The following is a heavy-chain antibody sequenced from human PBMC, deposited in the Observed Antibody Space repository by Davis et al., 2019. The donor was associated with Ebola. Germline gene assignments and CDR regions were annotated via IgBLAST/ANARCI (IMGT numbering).Heavy chain of an antibody. Sequence: AASVKVSCKASGYTFTNYGITWVRQAPGQGLEWMGWINPHNGNTNYAQNVQGRVIMTSDTATTTAYMEVGSLRSDDTAVYYCARDQIEGISAAGTDYWGQGTLVTVSS. CDR2: INPHNGNT. J-gene: IGHJ4*02. V-gene: IGHV1-18*04. D-gene: IGHD6-13*01. CDR3: ARDQIEGISAAGTDY. CDR1: GYTFTNYG.